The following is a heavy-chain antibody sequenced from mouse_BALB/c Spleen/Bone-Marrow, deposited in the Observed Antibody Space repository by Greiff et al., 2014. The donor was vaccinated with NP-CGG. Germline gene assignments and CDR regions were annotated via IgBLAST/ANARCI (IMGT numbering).Heavy chain of an antibody. V-gene: IGHV1-80*01. J-gene: IGHJ4*01. CDR1: GYAFSSYW. Sequence: QVQLQQPGAELVRPGSSVKISCKASGYAFSSYWMNWVKQRPGQGLEWIGQIYPGDGDTNYNGKFKGKATLTADKSSSTAYMQLSSLTSEDSAVYFCARGVPIDYWGQGTSVTVSS. CDR3: ARGVPIDY. CDR2: IYPGDGDT.